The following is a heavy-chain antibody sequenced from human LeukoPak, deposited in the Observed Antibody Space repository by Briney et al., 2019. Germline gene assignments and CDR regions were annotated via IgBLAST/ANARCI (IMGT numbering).Heavy chain of an antibody. J-gene: IGHJ5*02. CDR3: TRDVWGLWWFDP. Sequence: GGSLRLSCAASGFTFSSYWMHWVRQAPGKGLVWVSRINNDGSKPIYADSVKGRFTISRDNAKNTLYLQMNSLRAEDTAVYYCTRDVWGLWWFDPWGQGALVTVSS. CDR1: GFTFSSYW. V-gene: IGHV3-74*01. CDR2: INNDGSKP. D-gene: IGHD3-16*01.